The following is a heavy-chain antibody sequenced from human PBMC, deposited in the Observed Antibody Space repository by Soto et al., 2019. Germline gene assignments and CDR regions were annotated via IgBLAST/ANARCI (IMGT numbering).Heavy chain of an antibody. V-gene: IGHV1-2*04. Sequence: VASVKVSCKASGYTFTSYGISWVRQAPGQGLEWLGRINPKSGGTSTAQKFQGWVTMTTDTSISTASMELTRLTSDDTAIYYCARGDSTDCSNGVCSFFYNHDMDVWGQGTTVTAP. CDR3: ARGDSTDCSNGVCSFFYNHDMDV. J-gene: IGHJ6*02. CDR1: GYTFTSYG. D-gene: IGHD2-8*01. CDR2: INPKSGGT.